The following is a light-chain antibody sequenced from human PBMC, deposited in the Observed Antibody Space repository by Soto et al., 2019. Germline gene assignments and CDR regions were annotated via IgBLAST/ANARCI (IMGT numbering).Light chain of an antibody. J-gene: IGKJ1*01. CDR3: QQTYSTLWT. CDR1: QSISSY. CDR2: AAS. Sequence: DIHMTQSPSSLSASVGDRVTITCRASQSISSYLNWYQQKPGKAPKLLIYAASSLQSGVPSTFSGSGSGTDFTLTISSLQPEDFATYYCQQTYSTLWTFGQGTKVEIK. V-gene: IGKV1-39*01.